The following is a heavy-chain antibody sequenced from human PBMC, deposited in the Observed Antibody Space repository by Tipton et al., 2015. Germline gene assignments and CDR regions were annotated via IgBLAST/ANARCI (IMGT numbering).Heavy chain of an antibody. V-gene: IGHV3-23*01. CDR2: ISGGGGST. Sequence: GSLRLSCVASGLTFNNYGMTWVRQAPGKGLEWVSGISGGGGSTFYADSVKGRFTLSRDNSNNTLYLQMNGLRVEDTAVYYCAKHQTMTPYYDGMNLWGQGTTVTVSS. CDR3: AKHQTMTPYYDGMNL. CDR1: GLTFNNYG. D-gene: IGHD3-10*01. J-gene: IGHJ6*02.